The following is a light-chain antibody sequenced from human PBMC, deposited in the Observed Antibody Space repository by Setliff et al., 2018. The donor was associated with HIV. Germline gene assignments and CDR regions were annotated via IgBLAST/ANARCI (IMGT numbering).Light chain of an antibody. Sequence: QSVLTQPASVSGSPGQSITISCTGISSDVGGYNYVSWYQQHPGKAPKLMIYEVSNRPSGVSNRFSGFKSGNTASLTISGLQAEDEADYYCNSYTSSSTYVFGTGTKVTVL. J-gene: IGLJ1*01. CDR3: NSYTSSSTYV. CDR2: EVS. CDR1: SSDVGGYNY. V-gene: IGLV2-14*01.